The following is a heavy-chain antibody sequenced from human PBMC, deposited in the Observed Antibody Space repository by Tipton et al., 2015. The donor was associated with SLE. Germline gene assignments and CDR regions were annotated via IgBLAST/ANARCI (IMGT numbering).Heavy chain of an antibody. CDR2: IYYSGST. Sequence: TLSLTCAVSGSSISSYHWGWIRQPPGKGLEWIGYIYYSGSTNYNPSLKSRVTISVDASKNQFSLKLSSVTAADTAVYYCARDLGRLYFDYWGQGTLVTVSS. V-gene: IGHV4-59*01. J-gene: IGHJ4*02. CDR1: GSSISSYH. D-gene: IGHD3-16*01. CDR3: ARDLGRLYFDY.